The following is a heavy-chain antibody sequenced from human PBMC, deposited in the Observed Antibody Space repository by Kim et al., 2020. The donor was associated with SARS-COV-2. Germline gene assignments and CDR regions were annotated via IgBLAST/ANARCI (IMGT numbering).Heavy chain of an antibody. J-gene: IGHJ6*02. Sequence: GRSLRLSCTASGFTFGDYAMSWFRQAPGKGLEWLGLVKSKPYGGTTAYAASVKGRFTISRDDSKSIVHLQMYSLKTDDTAVYYCRLGMRVWGQGTTVTVSS. CDR2: VKSKPYGGTT. V-gene: IGHV3-49*03. CDR1: GFTFGDYA. CDR3: RLGMRV.